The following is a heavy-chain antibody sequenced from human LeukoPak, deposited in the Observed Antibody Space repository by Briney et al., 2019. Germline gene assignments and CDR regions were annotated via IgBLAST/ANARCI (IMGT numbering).Heavy chain of an antibody. CDR1: GFTFDVYA. CDR2: ISWNSGSI. D-gene: IGHD3-10*01. Sequence: SLRLSCAASGFTFDVYAMHWVRQAPGKGLEWVSGISWNSGSIGYADSVKGRFTISRDNAKNSLYLQMNSLRAEDAALYYCAKDVGSGSYYSPGGAFDIWGQGTMVTVSS. J-gene: IGHJ3*02. V-gene: IGHV3-9*01. CDR3: AKDVGSGSYYSPGGAFDI.